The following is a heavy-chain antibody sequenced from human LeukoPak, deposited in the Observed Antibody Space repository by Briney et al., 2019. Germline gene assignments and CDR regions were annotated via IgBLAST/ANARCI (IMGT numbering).Heavy chain of an antibody. CDR1: GFTFRTYA. V-gene: IGHV3-23*01. D-gene: IGHD2-15*01. CDR2: ISGSGDST. CDR3: AQAVYCSGGGCYGAPDY. Sequence: GGSLRLSCAASGFTFRTYAMTWVRQAPGKGLEWVSAISGSGDSTYYADSLRGRFPISRDNSKNTLYLQMNSLRAEDTAVYYCAQAVYCSGGGCYGAPDYWGQGTLVTVSS. J-gene: IGHJ4*02.